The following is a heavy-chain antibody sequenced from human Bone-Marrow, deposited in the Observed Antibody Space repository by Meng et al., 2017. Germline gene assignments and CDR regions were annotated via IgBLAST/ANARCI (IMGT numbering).Heavy chain of an antibody. V-gene: IGHV3-23*01. CDR1: GFTFSSYA. D-gene: IGHD6-19*01. Sequence: GESLKISCAASGFTFSSYAMSWVCQAPGKGLEWVSAISGSGGSTYYADSVKGRFTISRDNSKNTLYLQMNSLRAEDTAVYYCAKGEYSSGWGADDAFDIWGQGTMVTVSS. CDR2: ISGSGGST. CDR3: AKGEYSSGWGADDAFDI. J-gene: IGHJ3*02.